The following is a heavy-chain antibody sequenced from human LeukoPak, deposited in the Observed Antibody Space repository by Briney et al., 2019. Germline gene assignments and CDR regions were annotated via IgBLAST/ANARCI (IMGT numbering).Heavy chain of an antibody. Sequence: ASVKVSCNASDYTYTSYGISWVRQAPGQGPEWMGWISAYNGDTNYEQKFQGRVTMTRDTSISTAYMELSRLRSDDTAVYYCASKWVTYYYNSSAYHYPTDVFDIWGQGTMVTVSS. CDR2: ISAYNGDT. D-gene: IGHD3-22*01. J-gene: IGHJ3*02. CDR3: ASKWVTYYYNSSAYHYPTDVFDI. CDR1: DYTYTSYG. V-gene: IGHV1-18*01.